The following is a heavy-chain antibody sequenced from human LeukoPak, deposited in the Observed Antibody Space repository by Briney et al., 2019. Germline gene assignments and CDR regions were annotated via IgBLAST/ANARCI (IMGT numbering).Heavy chain of an antibody. V-gene: IGHV1-2*02. CDR2: INPNSGGT. CDR1: GYTFTGYY. Sequence: ASVKVSCKASGYTFTGYYMHWVRQAPGQGLEWMGWINPNSGGTNYAQKFQGRVTMTRDTSISTAYMELSRLRSDDTAVYYCARDPRYCSSTSCYSSYYMDVRGKGTTVTVSS. D-gene: IGHD2-2*01. J-gene: IGHJ6*03. CDR3: ARDPRYCSSTSCYSSYYMDV.